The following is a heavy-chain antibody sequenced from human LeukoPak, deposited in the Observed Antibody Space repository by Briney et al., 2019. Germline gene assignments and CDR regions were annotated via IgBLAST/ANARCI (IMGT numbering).Heavy chain of an antibody. CDR3: ARPHHYDSSGLVAIGSY. Sequence: GGSLRLSCAASGFTFDDYTMHWVRQAPGKGLEWVSLISWDGGSTYYADSVKGRFTISRDNSKNTLYLQMNSLRAEDTAVYYCARPHHYDSSGLVAIGSYWGQGTLVTVSS. J-gene: IGHJ4*02. CDR2: ISWDGGST. CDR1: GFTFDDYT. D-gene: IGHD3-22*01. V-gene: IGHV3-43*01.